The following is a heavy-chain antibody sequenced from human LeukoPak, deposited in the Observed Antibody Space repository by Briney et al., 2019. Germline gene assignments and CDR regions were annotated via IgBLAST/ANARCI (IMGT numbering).Heavy chain of an antibody. Sequence: GASVKVSCKTYGYTSTGYYTHWLRQAPGQGLEWMGGVNPNNGDTNYAQKFQGRVTMTTDTSISTAYMELSRLRSDDTAVYYCARGRSSTVTITWGPGTLVTVSS. CDR3: ARGRSSTVTIT. J-gene: IGHJ5*02. CDR2: VNPNNGDT. D-gene: IGHD4-17*01. V-gene: IGHV1-2*02. CDR1: GYTSTGYY.